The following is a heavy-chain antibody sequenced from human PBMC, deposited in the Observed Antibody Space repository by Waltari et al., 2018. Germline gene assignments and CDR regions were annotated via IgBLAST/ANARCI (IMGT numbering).Heavy chain of an antibody. J-gene: IGHJ4*02. D-gene: IGHD1-26*01. CDR3: ARGGGSYSGY. Sequence: EVQLVESGGGLVQPGGSLRLSCAASGLPFSSYWMHWVRQAPGKGLVWVSRSNSDGSSTSYADSVKGRFTISRDNAKNTLYLQMNSLRAEDTAVYYCARGGGSYSGYWGQGTLVTVSS. V-gene: IGHV3-74*01. CDR2: SNSDGSST. CDR1: GLPFSSYW.